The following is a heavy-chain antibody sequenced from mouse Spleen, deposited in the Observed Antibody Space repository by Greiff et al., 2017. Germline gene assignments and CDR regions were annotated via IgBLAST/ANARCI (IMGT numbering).Heavy chain of an antibody. J-gene: IGHJ2*01. CDR1: GFTFSSYG. CDR3: ARHYDYDGFYFDY. CDR2: ISSGGSYT. Sequence: DVQLVESGGDLVKPGGSLKLSCAASGFTFSSYGMSWVRQTPDKRLEWVATISSGGSYTYYPDSVKGRFTISRDNAKNTLYLQMSSLKSEDTAMYYCARHYDYDGFYFDYWGQGTTLTVSS. V-gene: IGHV5-6*01. D-gene: IGHD2-4*01.